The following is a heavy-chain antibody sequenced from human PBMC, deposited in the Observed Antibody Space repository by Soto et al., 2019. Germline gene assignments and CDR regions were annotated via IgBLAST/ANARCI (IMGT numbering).Heavy chain of an antibody. Sequence: QVHLVESGGGVVQSGRSLRLSCAASGSTFGCCGMHWVRQAPGKGLEWVAMIWHDGSIKYYADSVQGRFIIYRDNSRKTVDLQMNSLTVEDTAVYYCVRDGYNGIDVHSLDNWGQGTLVIVSS. D-gene: IGHD5-18*01. CDR1: GSTFGCCG. J-gene: IGHJ4*02. CDR3: VRDGYNGIDVHSLDN. V-gene: IGHV3-33*01. CDR2: IWHDGSIK.